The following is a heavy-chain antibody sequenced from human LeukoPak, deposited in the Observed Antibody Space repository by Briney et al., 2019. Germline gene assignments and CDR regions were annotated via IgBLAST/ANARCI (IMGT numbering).Heavy chain of an antibody. CDR3: ARGPSIRVSYYYGSGSYYPRYFDY. D-gene: IGHD3-10*01. V-gene: IGHV4-34*01. CDR1: GGSFSGYY. J-gene: IGHJ4*02. CDR2: INHSGST. Sequence: PSETLSLTCAVYGGSFSGYYWSWIRQPPGKGLEWMGEINHSGSTNYNPSLKSRVTISVDTSKNQFSLKLSSVTAADTAVYYCARGPSIRVSYYYGSGSYYPRYFDYWGQGTLVTVSS.